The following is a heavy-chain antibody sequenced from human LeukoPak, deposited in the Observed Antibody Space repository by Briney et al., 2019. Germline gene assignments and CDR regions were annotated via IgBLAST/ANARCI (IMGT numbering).Heavy chain of an antibody. Sequence: SETLSLTCTVSGGSISSYYWSWLRQPPGKGLEWIGYIYYSGSTNYNPSLKSRVTISVDTSKNQFSLKLSSVTAANTAVYYCAREERYYYDSSGYPDAFDIWGQGTMVTVSS. V-gene: IGHV4-59*01. CDR2: IYYSGST. D-gene: IGHD3-22*01. J-gene: IGHJ3*02. CDR3: AREERYYYDSSGYPDAFDI. CDR1: GGSISSYY.